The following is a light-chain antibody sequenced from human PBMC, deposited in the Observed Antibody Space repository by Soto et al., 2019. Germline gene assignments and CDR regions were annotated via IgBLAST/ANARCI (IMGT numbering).Light chain of an antibody. J-gene: IGKJ1*01. CDR1: QSISNF. CDR2: ATS. Sequence: DIQMTQSPSSLSASVGDRVTITCRASQSISNFLNWYQQKPGRAPKLLIYATSSLQSGVSPRFSGSGSGTDFTLTISSLQPEDLETYFCQQSFSTTWTLGQGTKVDI. V-gene: IGKV1-39*01. CDR3: QQSFSTTWT.